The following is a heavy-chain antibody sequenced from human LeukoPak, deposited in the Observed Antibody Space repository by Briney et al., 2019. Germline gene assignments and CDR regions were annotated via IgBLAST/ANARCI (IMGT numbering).Heavy chain of an antibody. J-gene: IGHJ4*02. V-gene: IGHV1-2*02. CDR3: ATSHIVATILPDY. CDR1: GYTFTGYY. D-gene: IGHD5-12*01. CDR2: INPNSGGT. Sequence: ASVKVSCKASGYTFTGYYMHWVRQAPGQGLEWMGWINPNSGGTDYAQKFQGRVTMTRDTSISTAYMELSRLRSDDTAVYYCATSHIVATILPDYWGQGTLVTVSS.